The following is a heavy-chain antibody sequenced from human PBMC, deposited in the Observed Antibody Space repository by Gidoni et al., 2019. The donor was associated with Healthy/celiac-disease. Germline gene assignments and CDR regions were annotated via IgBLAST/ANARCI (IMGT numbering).Heavy chain of an antibody. CDR2: IYYSGST. CDR1: GGSISSSSYY. Sequence: QLQLQESGPGLVTPSETLSLTCTVSGGSISSSSYYWGWIRQPPGKGLEWIGSIYYSGSTYYNPSLKSRVTISVDTSKNQFSLKLSSVTAADTAVYYCASGDYDFWSGSVDDAFDIWGQGTMVTVSS. D-gene: IGHD3-3*01. J-gene: IGHJ3*02. V-gene: IGHV4-39*01. CDR3: ASGDYDFWSGSVDDAFDI.